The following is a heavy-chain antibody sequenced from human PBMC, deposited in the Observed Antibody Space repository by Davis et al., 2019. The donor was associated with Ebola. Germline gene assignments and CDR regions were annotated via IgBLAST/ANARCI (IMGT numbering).Heavy chain of an antibody. V-gene: IGHV3-43*02. CDR1: GFTFDDYA. J-gene: IGHJ6*02. CDR3: AKDGVCSSTSCYKGMRYYYYYGMDV. CDR2: ISGDGGST. D-gene: IGHD2-2*02. Sequence: GESLKISCAASGFTFDDYAMHWVRQAPGKGLEWVSLISGDGGSTYYADSVKGRFTISRDNSKNSLYLQMNSLRTEDTALYYCAKDGVCSSTSCYKGMRYYYYYGMDVWGQGTTVTVSS.